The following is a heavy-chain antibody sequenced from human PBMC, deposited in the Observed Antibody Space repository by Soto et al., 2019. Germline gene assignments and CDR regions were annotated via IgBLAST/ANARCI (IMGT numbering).Heavy chain of an antibody. D-gene: IGHD2-15*01. V-gene: IGHV4-34*01. CDR1: GGSFSGYY. Sequence: SETLSLTCAVYGGSFSGYYWSWIRQPPGKGLEWIGEINHSGSTNYNPSLKSRVTISVDTSKNQFSLKLSSVTAADTAVYYCARGSGIVVVVARTRPAFDIWGQGTMVTVSS. CDR3: ARGSGIVVVVARTRPAFDI. CDR2: INHSGST. J-gene: IGHJ3*02.